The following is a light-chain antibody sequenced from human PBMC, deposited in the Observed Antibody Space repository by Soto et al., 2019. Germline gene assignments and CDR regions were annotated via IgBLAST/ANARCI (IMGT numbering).Light chain of an antibody. CDR1: QSVTNNY. CDR3: QQCAHSPLT. Sequence: EIVLTQSPGTLSLSPGERATLSCRASQSVTNNYLAWYQQKPGQAPRLLIYDASNRATGIPDRFSGSGSGTDFTLTISRLEPEDLAVYYCQQCAHSPLTFGQGTKGEIK. J-gene: IGKJ1*01. CDR2: DAS. V-gene: IGKV3-20*01.